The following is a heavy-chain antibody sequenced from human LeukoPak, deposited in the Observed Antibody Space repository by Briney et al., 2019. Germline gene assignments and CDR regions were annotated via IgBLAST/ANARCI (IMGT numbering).Heavy chain of an antibody. Sequence: GGSMRLSCVASGFVFSSYTMNWVRQTPGKGLEWIAYIRYSNGDTDYADSVKGRFTVPRDDAKNSLYPQMNSLRDEDTAVYYCARESDYGDYWGVWGQGTTVTVSS. V-gene: IGHV3-48*02. CDR1: GFVFSSYT. CDR2: IRYSNGDT. CDR3: ARESDYGDYWGV. D-gene: IGHD4-17*01. J-gene: IGHJ6*02.